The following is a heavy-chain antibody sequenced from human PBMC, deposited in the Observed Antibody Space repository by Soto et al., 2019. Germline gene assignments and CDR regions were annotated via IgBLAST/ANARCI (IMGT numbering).Heavy chain of an antibody. J-gene: IGHJ6*02. CDR2: VNHSGRT. Sequence: QVQLQQWGAGMLKPSETLSLTCAVYGGSFSGYYWSWIRQPPGKGLEWIGEVNHSGRTNYNPSLKSRVTISVDTSKNQFSLKLTSVTAADTAVYYCARVKVVEATFYYYYAIDVWGQGTTVTVSS. V-gene: IGHV4-34*01. CDR1: GGSFSGYY. CDR3: ARVKVVEATFYYYYAIDV. D-gene: IGHD1-26*01.